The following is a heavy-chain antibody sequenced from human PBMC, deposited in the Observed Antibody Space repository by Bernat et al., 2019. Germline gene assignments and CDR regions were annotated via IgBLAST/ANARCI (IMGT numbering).Heavy chain of an antibody. Sequence: QLQLQESGPGLVKPSETLSLTCTVSGGSISSSSYYWGWIRQPPGKGLEWIGSIYYSGSTYYNPSLKSRVTISVDTSKNQFSLKLGSVTAADTAVYYCARQGSGWTFDPWGQGTLVTVSS. D-gene: IGHD6-19*01. V-gene: IGHV4-39*01. CDR1: GGSISSSSYY. J-gene: IGHJ5*02. CDR3: ARQGSGWTFDP. CDR2: IYYSGST.